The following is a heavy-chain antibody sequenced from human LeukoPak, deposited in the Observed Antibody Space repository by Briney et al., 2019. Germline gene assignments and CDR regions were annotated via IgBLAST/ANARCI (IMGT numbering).Heavy chain of an antibody. Sequence: GGSLRLSCAASGFTFSSYGMHWVRQAPGKGLEWVAVISYDGSNKYYADSVKGRFTISRDNSKNTLYLQMNSLRAEDTAVYYCANHRVGYCSSTSCYRSGNQFDYWGQGTLVTVSS. D-gene: IGHD2-2*02. CDR1: GFTFSSYG. V-gene: IGHV3-30*18. J-gene: IGHJ4*02. CDR3: ANHRVGYCSSTSCYRSGNQFDY. CDR2: ISYDGSNK.